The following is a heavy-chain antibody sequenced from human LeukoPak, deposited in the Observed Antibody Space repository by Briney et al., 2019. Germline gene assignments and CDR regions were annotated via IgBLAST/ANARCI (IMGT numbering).Heavy chain of an antibody. J-gene: IGHJ6*03. CDR1: GFTFSDYY. Sequence: PGGSLRLSCAASGFTFSDYYVSWIRQAPGKGLEWVSYISHSGRTMYYADSVKGRFTISRDNAKNSLYLQMNSLRAGDTAVYYCARDSIVRGNIGNDMDVWGKGTTVTVSS. CDR3: ARDSIVRGNIGNDMDV. V-gene: IGHV3-11*01. CDR2: ISHSGRTM. D-gene: IGHD2-8*01.